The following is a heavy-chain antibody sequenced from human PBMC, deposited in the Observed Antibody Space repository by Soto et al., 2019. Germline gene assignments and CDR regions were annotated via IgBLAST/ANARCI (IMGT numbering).Heavy chain of an antibody. CDR3: TTRIYYDTLTSYHNVGY. V-gene: IGHV3-15*01. CDR1: GFNLSHPW. D-gene: IGHD3-9*01. CDR2: VKSKTDGGTA. Sequence: GGSLRLYCVASGFNLSHPWMTWVREAAGKGMEWVGRVKSKTDGGTADYAAPVKCRATISREDSKNTGYLPMNSLKTADTAVYYCTTRIYYDTLTSYHNVGYWGQRGLVTVSS. J-gene: IGHJ4*02.